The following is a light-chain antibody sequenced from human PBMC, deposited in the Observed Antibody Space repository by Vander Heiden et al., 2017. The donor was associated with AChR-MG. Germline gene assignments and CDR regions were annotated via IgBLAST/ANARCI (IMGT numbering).Light chain of an antibody. CDR3: AAWDDSLDGSWV. Sequence: QSVLTQPPSASGTPGQRVNIPCSGSTSNIGNNAVNWYQHLPGTAPKRLIYANNQRPSGVPDRFSGSKSGTSASLAISGLQSEDEADYFCAAWDDSLDGSWVFGGGTTLTVL. V-gene: IGLV1-44*01. CDR1: TSNIGNNA. J-gene: IGLJ3*02. CDR2: ANN.